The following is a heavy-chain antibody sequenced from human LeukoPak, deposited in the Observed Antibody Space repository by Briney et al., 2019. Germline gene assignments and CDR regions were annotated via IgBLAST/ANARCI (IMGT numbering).Heavy chain of an antibody. V-gene: IGHV4-39*07. D-gene: IGHD1-26*01. CDR1: GDSIGSSSYY. CDR2: IFYSGST. J-gene: IGHJ5*01. Sequence: SETLSLTCNVSGDSIGSSSYYWGWIRQTPEKGLEWIGSIFYSGSTYYTPSLKSRVTMSLDTSKNQFSLRLTSVTAADTAVFYCARQVAIVEPTDPNWFDSWGQGTLVTVSS. CDR3: ARQVAIVEPTDPNWFDS.